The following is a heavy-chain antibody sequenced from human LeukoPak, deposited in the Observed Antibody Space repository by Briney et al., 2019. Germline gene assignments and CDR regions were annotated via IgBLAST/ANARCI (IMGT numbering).Heavy chain of an antibody. CDR3: ARAPDYYYDSSGYPRIYFDY. CDR2: IYTSGST. J-gene: IGHJ4*02. D-gene: IGHD3-22*01. CDR1: GGSISSYY. V-gene: IGHV4-4*07. Sequence: SETLSLTCTVSGGSISSYYWSWIRQPAGKGLEWIGRIYTSGSTNYNPSLKSRVTISVDTSKNQFSLKLSSVTAADTAVYYCARAPDYYYDSSGYPRIYFDYWGQGTLVTVSS.